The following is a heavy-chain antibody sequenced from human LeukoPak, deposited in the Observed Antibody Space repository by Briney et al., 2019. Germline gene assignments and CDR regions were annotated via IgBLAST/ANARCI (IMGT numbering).Heavy chain of an antibody. D-gene: IGHD3-22*01. V-gene: IGHV3-7*01. CDR3: ARGRFNYDSTGYSSFYY. Sequence: PGGSLRLSCAASGVTFSSYWMSWVRQAPGKGLEWVANIKEDGSEKYYVDSVKGRFTISRDNAKNSVYLQMNSLRVEDTAVYYCARGRFNYDSTGYSSFYYWGQGTLVTVSS. CDR1: GVTFSSYW. J-gene: IGHJ4*02. CDR2: IKEDGSEK.